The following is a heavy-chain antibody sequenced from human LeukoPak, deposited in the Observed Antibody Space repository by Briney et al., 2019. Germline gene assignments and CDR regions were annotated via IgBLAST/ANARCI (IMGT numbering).Heavy chain of an antibody. J-gene: IGHJ6*02. CDR2: IYHSGST. V-gene: IGHV4-30-2*01. Sequence: SETLSLTCAVSGGSISSGGYSWSWIRQPPGKGLEWIGYIYHSGSTYYNPSLKSRVTISVDRSKNQFSLKLSSVTAADTAVYYCARVSLPVDDYVWGGDYYYGMDVWGQGTTVTVSS. D-gene: IGHD3-16*01. CDR3: ARVSLPVDDYVWGGDYYYGMDV. CDR1: GGSISSGGYS.